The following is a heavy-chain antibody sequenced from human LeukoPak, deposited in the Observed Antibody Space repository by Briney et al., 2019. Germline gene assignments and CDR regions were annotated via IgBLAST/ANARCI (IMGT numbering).Heavy chain of an antibody. V-gene: IGHV3-7*03. CDR3: ARVLAVAGNVYYYYYGMDV. CDR1: GFTFSSYW. D-gene: IGHD6-19*01. J-gene: IGHJ6*02. Sequence: PGGSLRLSCAASGFTFSSYWMSWVRQAPGKGLEWVANIKQDGSEKYYEDSVKGRFTISRDNAKNSLYLQMNSLRAEDTAVYYCARVLAVAGNVYYYYYGMDVWGQGTTVTVSS. CDR2: IKQDGSEK.